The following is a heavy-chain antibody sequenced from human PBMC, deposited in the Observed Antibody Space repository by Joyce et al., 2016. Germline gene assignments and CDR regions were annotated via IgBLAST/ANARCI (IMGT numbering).Heavy chain of an antibody. J-gene: IGHJ3*02. D-gene: IGHD3-16*02. CDR1: GGSISSSSYY. V-gene: IGHV4-39*07. Sequence: QLQLQESGPGLVKPSETLSLTCTVSGGSISSSSYYWGWIRQPPGKGLEWSGSSYYIGSTYYNPSLKSRVTISVDTSKNQFSLKRSSVTAADTAVYYCASGGEGPFGGVSVFDAFDIRGQGTMVTVSS. CDR3: ASGGEGPFGGVSVFDAFDI. CDR2: SYYIGST.